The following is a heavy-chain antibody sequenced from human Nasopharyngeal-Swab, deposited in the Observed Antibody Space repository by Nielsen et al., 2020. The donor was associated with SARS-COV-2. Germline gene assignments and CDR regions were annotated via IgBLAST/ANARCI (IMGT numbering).Heavy chain of an antibody. CDR3: ARGRSSGWYHYYFDY. J-gene: IGHJ4*02. Sequence: SETLSLTCAVYGGSFSGYYWSWIRQPPGKGLEWIGEINHSGSTNYNPSLKSRVTISVDTSKNQFSLKPSSVTAADTAVYYCARGRSSGWYHYYFDYWGQGTLVTVSS. V-gene: IGHV4-34*01. CDR1: GGSFSGYY. CDR2: INHSGST. D-gene: IGHD6-19*01.